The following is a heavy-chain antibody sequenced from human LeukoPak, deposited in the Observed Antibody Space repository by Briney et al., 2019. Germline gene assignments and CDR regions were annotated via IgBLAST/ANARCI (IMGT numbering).Heavy chain of an antibody. J-gene: IGHJ1*01. CDR1: GFTFSSSW. D-gene: IGHD2-2*01. Sequence: GGSLRLSCAASGFTFSSSWMHWVCQAPEKGLEWVADIKSDGSEKYCVDSVKGRLTISRDNAKNSLYLQMNSLRAEDTAVYYCASSEVVVVPAAIAEYFQHWGQGTLVTVSS. CDR2: IKSDGSEK. CDR3: ASSEVVVVPAAIAEYFQH. V-gene: IGHV3-52*01.